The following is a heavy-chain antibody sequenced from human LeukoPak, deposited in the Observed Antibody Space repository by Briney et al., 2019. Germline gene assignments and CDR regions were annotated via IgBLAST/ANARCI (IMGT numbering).Heavy chain of an antibody. J-gene: IGHJ4*02. V-gene: IGHV4-59*01. Sequence: SETLSLTCTHPGGSISSYYWSWIRQPPGKGLGRIGYFYYSGSTNYNPSLKRRVTISVDTSKNQFSLKLSSVTAADTAVYYCARALSDYGDYRFDYWGQGTLVTVSS. D-gene: IGHD4-17*01. CDR1: GGSISSYY. CDR3: ARALSDYGDYRFDY. CDR2: FYYSGST.